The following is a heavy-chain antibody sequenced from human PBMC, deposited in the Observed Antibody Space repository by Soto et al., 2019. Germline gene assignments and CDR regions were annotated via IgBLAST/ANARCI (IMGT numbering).Heavy chain of an antibody. CDR2: VYHSGST. CDR3: ARDTGLAPTVWGY. V-gene: IGHV4-31*03. J-gene: IGHJ4*03. CDR1: GDSIRGGGHY. D-gene: IGHD7-27*01. Sequence: SETLSLTCIVSGDSIRGGGHYWNWIRQFPGKGLEWIGYVYHSGSTHYNPSLRGRLTISIDTSKNQFSLRLISVTAADTALYYCARDTGLAPTVWGYWGHGTQVTVSS.